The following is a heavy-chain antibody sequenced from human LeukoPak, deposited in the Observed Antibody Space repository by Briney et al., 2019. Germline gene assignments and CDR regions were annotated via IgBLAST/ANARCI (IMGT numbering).Heavy chain of an antibody. CDR3: ARDRGYYYDSSGYFDFDY. CDR1: GGTFSSYA. CDR2: IIPIFGTA. Sequence: SVKVSCKASGGTFSSYAISWVRQAPGQGLEWMGGIIPIFGTANYAQKFQGRVTITADESTSTAYMELSSLRSEDTAVYYCARDRGYYYDSSGYFDFDYWGQGTLVTVSS. D-gene: IGHD3-22*01. V-gene: IGHV1-69*13. J-gene: IGHJ4*02.